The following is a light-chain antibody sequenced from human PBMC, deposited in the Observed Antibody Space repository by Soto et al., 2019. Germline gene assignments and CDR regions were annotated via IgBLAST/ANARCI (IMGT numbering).Light chain of an antibody. CDR2: AAS. Sequence: EIVLTQSTGTLSLSPGERATLSCRASQSVNSNYLAWYQQTPGQAPRLLIYAASSRATGIPDRFSGSGSGTDFTLTISRLEPEDFALYYCQQYGSSLWTFGQGTKVEIK. J-gene: IGKJ1*01. V-gene: IGKV3-20*01. CDR1: QSVNSNY. CDR3: QQYGSSLWT.